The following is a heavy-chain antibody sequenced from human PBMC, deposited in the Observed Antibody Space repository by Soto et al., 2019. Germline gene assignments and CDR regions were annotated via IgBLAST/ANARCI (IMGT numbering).Heavy chain of an antibody. CDR1: GGSISSGDYY. V-gene: IGHV4-30-4*01. J-gene: IGHJ5*02. CDR2: IYYIGSSS. Sequence: SSETLSLTCTVSGGSISSGDYYWSWIRQPPGKGLEWIGYIYYIGSSSYYNPSLKSRLTISLDTSKNQFSLKLSSVTAADTAVYYCARVSCSNTGCYAGGWFDPRGQGALVTVSS. D-gene: IGHD2-2*01. CDR3: ARVSCSNTGCYAGGWFDP.